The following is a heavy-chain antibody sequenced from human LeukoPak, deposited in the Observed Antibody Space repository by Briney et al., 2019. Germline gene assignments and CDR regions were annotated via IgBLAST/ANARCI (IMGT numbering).Heavy chain of an antibody. CDR1: GFTFNNYR. CDR2: INSSSIYI. Sequence: GGSLRLSCAASGFTFNNYRMNWVRQAPGKGLEWVSSINSSSIYIYYADSLKGRFTISRDNAKNSLYLQMNSLRAEDTAVYYCAREDRYCSSSSCSGNAFDIWGQGTMVTVSS. CDR3: AREDRYCSSSSCSGNAFDI. V-gene: IGHV3-21*01. D-gene: IGHD2-2*01. J-gene: IGHJ3*02.